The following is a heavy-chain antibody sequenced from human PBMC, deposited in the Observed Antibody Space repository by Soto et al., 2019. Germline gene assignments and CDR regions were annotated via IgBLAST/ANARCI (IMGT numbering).Heavy chain of an antibody. CDR1: GFTFSSYA. D-gene: IGHD1-26*01. CDR2: ISGSGGST. Sequence: EVQLLESGGGLVQPGGSLRLSCAASGFTFSSYAMSWVRQAPGKGLEWVSAISGSGGSTYYADSVKGRFTISRDNSKNTLYLQMNSLRAEDTAVYYCAKDGEKGWELLAGGPSPGFDYWGQGTLVTVSS. V-gene: IGHV3-23*01. CDR3: AKDGEKGWELLAGGPSPGFDY. J-gene: IGHJ4*02.